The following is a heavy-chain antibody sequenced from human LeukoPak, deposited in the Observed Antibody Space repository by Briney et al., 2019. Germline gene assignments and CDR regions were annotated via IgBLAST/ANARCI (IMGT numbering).Heavy chain of an antibody. CDR1: GFTFSSYA. CDR3: AKDQDYYYHSSGGDTDAFDI. D-gene: IGHD3-22*01. CDR2: ISGSVGST. Sequence: GGSLILSCAASGFTFSSYAMSWVRQAPGKGLEWVSAISGSVGSTYYADSVKGRFTISRDNSKNTLYLQMNSLRAEDTAVYYCAKDQDYYYHSSGGDTDAFDIWGQGTMVTVSS. J-gene: IGHJ3*02. V-gene: IGHV3-23*01.